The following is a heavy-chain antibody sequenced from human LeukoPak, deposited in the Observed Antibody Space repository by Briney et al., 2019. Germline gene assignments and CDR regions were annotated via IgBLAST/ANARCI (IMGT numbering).Heavy chain of an antibody. CDR1: GFTFNTYW. CDR2: IRYDGSNK. J-gene: IGHJ4*02. V-gene: IGHV3-30*02. D-gene: IGHD3-10*01. Sequence: GGSLRLSCAASGFTFNTYWMHWVRQAPGKGLEWVAFIRYDGSNKYYADSVKGRFTISRDNSKNTLYLQMNSLRAEDTAVYYCAKDPFRGGWFGELPNWGQGTLVTVSS. CDR3: AKDPFRGGWFGELPN.